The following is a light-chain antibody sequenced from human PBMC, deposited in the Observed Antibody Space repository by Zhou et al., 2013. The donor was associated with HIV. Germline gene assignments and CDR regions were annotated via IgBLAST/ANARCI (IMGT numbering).Light chain of an antibody. J-gene: IGKJ4*01. CDR1: QNIDNY. Sequence: DIQMTQSPSSLSASVGDRVTITCRASQNIDNYLNWFQQKPGKAPKLLIYGASTLQSGVPSRFSGSGSGTDFTLTVSSLQPEDFATYYCQQSYTTPPLTFGGGTKVEIK. CDR3: QQSYTTPPLT. CDR2: GAS. V-gene: IGKV1-39*01.